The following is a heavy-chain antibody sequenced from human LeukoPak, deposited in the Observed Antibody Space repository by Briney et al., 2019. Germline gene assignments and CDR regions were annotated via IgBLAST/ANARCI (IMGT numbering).Heavy chain of an antibody. V-gene: IGHV3-23*01. CDR3: APPAGTKYGY. Sequence: GGSLRLSCAASGFTFSIYNMNWGRHAPGKGLEWVSAISVSGGSTYYADSVKGRFTISRDNSKNTLYLQMNGLRAEDTAVYYCAPPAGTKYGYWGQGTLVTVSS. CDR2: ISVSGGST. J-gene: IGHJ4*02. D-gene: IGHD6-19*01. CDR1: GFTFSIYN.